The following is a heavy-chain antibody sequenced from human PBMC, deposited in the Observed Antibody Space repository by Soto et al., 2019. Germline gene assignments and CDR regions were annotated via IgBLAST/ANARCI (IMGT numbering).Heavy chain of an antibody. CDR2: ISAYNGNT. D-gene: IGHD3-9*01. CDR1: GYTFTSYG. CDR3: ASGTGYDILTGYYYDYGMDV. J-gene: IGHJ6*02. V-gene: IGHV1-18*01. Sequence: ASVKVSCKASGYTFTSYGISWGRQAPGQGLEWMGWISAYNGNTNYAQKLQGRVTMTTDTSTSTAYMELRSLRSDDTAVYYCASGTGYDILTGYYYDYGMDVWGQGTTVTVSS.